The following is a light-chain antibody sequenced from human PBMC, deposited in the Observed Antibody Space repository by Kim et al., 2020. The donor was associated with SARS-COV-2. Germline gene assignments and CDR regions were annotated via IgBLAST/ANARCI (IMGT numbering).Light chain of an antibody. V-gene: IGKV1-16*02. CDR1: QAVGTY. CDR3: QQYKIYPWT. CDR2: AAS. Sequence: AFVGDRVTITCRPSQAVGTYLAWFQQKPGRAPKSLIYAASNLHIGVPSKFSGDGSGADFTLTISSLQPEDFATYYCQQYKIYPWTFGRGTKVDIK. J-gene: IGKJ1*01.